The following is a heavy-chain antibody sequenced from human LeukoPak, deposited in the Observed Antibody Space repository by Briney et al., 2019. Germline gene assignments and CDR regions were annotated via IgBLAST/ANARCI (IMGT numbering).Heavy chain of an antibody. CDR3: ARDTHGDYGDY. V-gene: IGHV3-23*01. CDR1: GFTFSSYA. CDR2: ISGSGGST. J-gene: IGHJ4*02. D-gene: IGHD4-17*01. Sequence: GGSLSLSCAASGFTFSSYAMSWVRQAPGKGLEWVSAISGSGGSTYYADSVKGRFTISRDNAKNSLYLQMNSLRAEDTAVYYCARDTHGDYGDYWGQGTLVTVSS.